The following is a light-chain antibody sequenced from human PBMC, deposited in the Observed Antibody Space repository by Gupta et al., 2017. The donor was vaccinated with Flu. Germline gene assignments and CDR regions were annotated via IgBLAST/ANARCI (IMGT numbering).Light chain of an antibody. V-gene: IGLV4-69*01. Sequence: SVKLTWTLSSGQSSYAIAWHQQQPEKGPRYLMKLNSDGSHSKGDGIPDRFSGSSSGAERYXTXSSLQSXDEADYYCQTWGTGRVFGGGTKLTVL. CDR3: QTWGTGRV. CDR1: SGQSSYA. J-gene: IGLJ3*02. CDR2: LNSDGSH.